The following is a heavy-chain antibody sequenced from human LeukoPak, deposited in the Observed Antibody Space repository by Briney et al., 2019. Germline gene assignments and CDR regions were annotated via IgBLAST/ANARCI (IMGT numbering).Heavy chain of an antibody. D-gene: IGHD3-3*01. Sequence: GASVKVSCKASGYTFTGYYMHWVRQASGQGLEWMGWINPNSGGTNYAQKLQGRVTMTTDTSTSTAYMELRSLRSDDTAVYYCARDVSFTDFRYYDYWGQGTLVTVSS. CDR3: ARDVSFTDFRYYDY. CDR1: GYTFTGYY. CDR2: INPNSGGT. V-gene: IGHV1-2*02. J-gene: IGHJ4*02.